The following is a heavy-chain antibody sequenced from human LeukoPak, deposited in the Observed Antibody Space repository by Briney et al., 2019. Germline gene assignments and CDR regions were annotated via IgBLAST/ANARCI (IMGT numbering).Heavy chain of an antibody. CDR3: ARGGYYGSGNDFRFDP. J-gene: IGHJ5*02. Sequence: PSETLSLTCTVSGGSISNYYWSWLRQPPGKGLEWIGYIYYSGSTNYNPSVKSRVTISVDTSKNQFSLKLSSVTAADTAVYYCARGGYYGSGNDFRFDPWGQGTLVTVSS. V-gene: IGHV4-59*01. CDR2: IYYSGST. D-gene: IGHD3-10*01. CDR1: GGSISNYY.